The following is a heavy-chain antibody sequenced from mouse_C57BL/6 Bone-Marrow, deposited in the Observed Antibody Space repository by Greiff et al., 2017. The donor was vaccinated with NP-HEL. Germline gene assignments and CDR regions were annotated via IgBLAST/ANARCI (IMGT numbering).Heavy chain of an antibody. CDR2: SRNKANAYTT. J-gene: IGHJ1*03. CDR3: ARDVWGNDGYYRFDV. D-gene: IGHD2-3*01. V-gene: IGHV7-1*01. Sequence: EVQVVESGGGLVQSGRSLRLSCATSGFTFSDFYMEWVRQAPGKGLEWIAASRNKANAYTTEYSASVKGRFIVSRDTSQSIRYLQMNALRAEDTAIYYCARDVWGNDGYYRFDVWGTGTTVTVSS. CDR1: GFTFSDFY.